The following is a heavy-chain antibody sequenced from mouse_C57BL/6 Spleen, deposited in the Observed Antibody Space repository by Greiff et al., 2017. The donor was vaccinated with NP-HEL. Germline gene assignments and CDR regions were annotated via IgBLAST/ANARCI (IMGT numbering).Heavy chain of an antibody. D-gene: IGHD1-1*01. J-gene: IGHJ4*01. CDR3: ARSDYYGSSYGYYAMDY. Sequence: EVQLQQSGPELVKPGASVKIPCKASGYTFTDYNMDWVKQSHGKSLEWIGDINPNNGGTIYNQKFKGKATLTVDKSSRTAYMELRSLTSEDTAVYYCARSDYYGSSYGYYAMDYWGQGTSVTVSS. V-gene: IGHV1-18*01. CDR1: GYTFTDYN. CDR2: INPNNGGT.